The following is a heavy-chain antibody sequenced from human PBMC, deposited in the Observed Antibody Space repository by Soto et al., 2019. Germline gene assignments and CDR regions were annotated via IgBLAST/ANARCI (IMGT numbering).Heavy chain of an antibody. CDR1: GFTFSSYS. J-gene: IGHJ4*02. CDR3: ARDLGELVSFDY. CDR2: ISSSSSYI. V-gene: IGHV3-21*01. D-gene: IGHD1-26*01. Sequence: GGSLRLSCAASGFTFSSYSMNWVRQAPGKGLEWVSSISSSSSYIYYADSVKGRFTISRDNAKSSLYLQMNSLRAEDTAVYYCARDLGELVSFDYWGQGTLVTV.